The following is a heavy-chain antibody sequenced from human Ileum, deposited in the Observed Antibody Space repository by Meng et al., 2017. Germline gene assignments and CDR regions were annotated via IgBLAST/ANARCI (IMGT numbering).Heavy chain of an antibody. Sequence: QVQLQESAPGPAHPSVAPPLSCCFSGASCSSGNAWSWIRQSPGKGLEWIGEMYHSWTTNYNPSLKSRVTISLDTSKNQLSLKLTSVTAADTAVYYCARHIGVPGTRGFDYWGQGTLVTVSS. CDR2: MYHSWTT. CDR3: ARHIGVPGTRGFDY. D-gene: IGHD6-19*01. V-gene: IGHV4-4*02. CDR1: GASCSSGNA. J-gene: IGHJ4*02.